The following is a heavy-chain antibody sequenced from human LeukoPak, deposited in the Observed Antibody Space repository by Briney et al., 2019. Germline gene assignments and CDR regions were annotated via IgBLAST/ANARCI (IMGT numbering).Heavy chain of an antibody. D-gene: IGHD3-9*01. CDR3: AKDQYILTGNFDY. CDR2: ISGSGGST. J-gene: IGHJ4*02. V-gene: IGHV3-23*01. CDR1: GFTFSSYA. Sequence: GGSLRLSCAASGFTFSSYAMSWVRQAPGKGLEWVSSISGSGGSTYYADSVKGRFTISRDNSRNTLYLQMNSLRAEDTAVYYCAKDQYILTGNFDYWGQGTLVTVSS.